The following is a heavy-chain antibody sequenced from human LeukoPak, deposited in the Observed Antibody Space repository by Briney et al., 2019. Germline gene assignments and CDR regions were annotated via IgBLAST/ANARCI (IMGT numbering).Heavy chain of an antibody. CDR3: ARQRGFGEFYYYYYGMDV. D-gene: IGHD3-10*01. J-gene: IGHJ6*02. CDR1: GGSISSYY. Sequence: SETPSLTCTVSGGSISSYYWSWIRQPPGKGLEWIGYIYYSGSTNYNPSLKSRVTISVDTSKNQFSLKLSSVTAADTAVYYCARQRGFGEFYYYYYGMDVWGQGTTVTVSS. V-gene: IGHV4-59*08. CDR2: IYYSGST.